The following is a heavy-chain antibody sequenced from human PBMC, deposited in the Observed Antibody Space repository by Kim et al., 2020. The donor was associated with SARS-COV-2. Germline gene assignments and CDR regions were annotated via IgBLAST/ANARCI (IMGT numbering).Heavy chain of an antibody. Sequence: SETLSLTCTVSGGSISSYYWSWIRQPAGKGLEWIGRIYTSGSTNYNPSLKSRVTMSVDTSKNQFSLKLSSVTAADTAVYYCARDDAYYDFWSGPAGYYYGMDVWGQGTTVTVSS. CDR1: GGSISSYY. CDR3: ARDDAYYDFWSGPAGYYYGMDV. J-gene: IGHJ6*02. V-gene: IGHV4-4*07. D-gene: IGHD3-3*01. CDR2: IYTSGST.